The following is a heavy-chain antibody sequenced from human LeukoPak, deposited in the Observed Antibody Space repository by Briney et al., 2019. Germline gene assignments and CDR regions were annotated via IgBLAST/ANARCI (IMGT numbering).Heavy chain of an antibody. J-gene: IGHJ5*02. CDR2: ISSSSSYI. V-gene: IGHV3-21*01. Sequence: PGGSLRLSCAASGFTFSSYSMNWVRQAPGKGLEWVSSISSSSSYIYYADSVKGRFTISRDNAKNSLYLQMNSLRAEDTAVYYCARDDYAYVWGSPNLDWFDPWGQGTLVTVSS. CDR3: ARDDYAYVWGSPNLDWFDP. D-gene: IGHD3-16*01. CDR1: GFTFSSYS.